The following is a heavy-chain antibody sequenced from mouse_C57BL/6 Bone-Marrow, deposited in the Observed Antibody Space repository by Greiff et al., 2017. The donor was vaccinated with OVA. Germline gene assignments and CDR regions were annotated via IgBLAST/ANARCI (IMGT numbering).Heavy chain of an antibody. V-gene: IGHV1-39*01. J-gene: IGHJ1*03. D-gene: IGHD1-1*01. CDR2: INPNYGTT. Sequence: VQLQQSGPELVKPGASVKISCKASGYSFTDYNMNWVKQSNGKSLEWIGVINPNYGTTSYNQKFKGKATLTVDQSSSTAYRQLNSLTSEDSAVYYSAFYYGSSDRYFDVWGTGTTVTVSS. CDR3: AFYYGSSDRYFDV. CDR1: GYSFTDYN.